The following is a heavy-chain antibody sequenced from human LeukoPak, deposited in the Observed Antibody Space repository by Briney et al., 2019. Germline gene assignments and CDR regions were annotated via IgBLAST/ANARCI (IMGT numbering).Heavy chain of an antibody. D-gene: IGHD1-26*01. CDR3: TRESGAFSPFGF. J-gene: IGHJ4*02. V-gene: IGHV4-4*02. CDR1: GGSITSTNW. Sequence: PSETLSLTCAVSGGSITSTNWWSWVRQPPNKGLEWIGEVHLNGATNYNPSLESRVTMSIDTSKNHLSLELTSVTAADTAMYYCTRESGAFSPFGFWGQGTLVTVSS. CDR2: VHLNGAT.